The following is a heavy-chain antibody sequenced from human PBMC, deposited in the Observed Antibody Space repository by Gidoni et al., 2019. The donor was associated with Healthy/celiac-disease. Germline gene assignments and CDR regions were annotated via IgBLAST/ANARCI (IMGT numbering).Heavy chain of an antibody. V-gene: IGHV1-46*01. J-gene: IGHJ6*02. CDR1: GYTFTSYY. Sequence: QVQLVQSGAEVMKPGASVKVSCKASGYTFTSYYMHWVRQAPGQGLEWMGIINPSGGSTSYAQKFQGRVTMTRDTSTSTVYMELSSLRSEDTAVYYCASGRYGDYSTYYYYGMDVWGQGTTVTVSS. D-gene: IGHD4-17*01. CDR2: INPSGGST. CDR3: ASGRYGDYSTYYYYGMDV.